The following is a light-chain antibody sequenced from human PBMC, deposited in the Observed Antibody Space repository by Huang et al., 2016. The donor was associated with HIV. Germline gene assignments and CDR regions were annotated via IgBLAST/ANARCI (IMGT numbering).Light chain of an antibody. Sequence: AIQMTQSPSSLSASVGDGVTITCRASQGIRNDLGWYQQKPGKAPKLLIYAASTSQSGVPSRFSGSGSGTDFTLTISSLQPEDFATYYCLQDYNYPRTFGQGTKVEIK. J-gene: IGKJ1*01. CDR1: QGIRND. V-gene: IGKV1-6*01. CDR2: AAS. CDR3: LQDYNYPRT.